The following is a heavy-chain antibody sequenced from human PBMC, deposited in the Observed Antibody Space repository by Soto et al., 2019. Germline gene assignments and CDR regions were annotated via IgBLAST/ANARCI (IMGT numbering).Heavy chain of an antibody. D-gene: IGHD5-18*01. J-gene: IGHJ4*02. V-gene: IGHV3-33*01. CDR2: IWFDGRNI. CDR3: ARDEIQIWSYVGSFDY. Sequence: GGSLRLSCAASGFTFSNYGMHWVRQTPGRGLEWVAVIWFDGRNIAYGESVKGRFTVSRDNSKNMLYLQMDSLGVEDTAVYYCARDEIQIWSYVGSFDYWGQGTLVTVSS. CDR1: GFTFSNYG.